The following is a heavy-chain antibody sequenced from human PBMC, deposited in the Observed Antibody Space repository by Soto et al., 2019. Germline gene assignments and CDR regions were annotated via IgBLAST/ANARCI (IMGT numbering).Heavy chain of an antibody. CDR2: IYYSGST. D-gene: IGHD2-21*01. CDR1: GGSISSGGYY. CDR3: ASWGGGVGFQH. V-gene: IGHV4-31*03. Sequence: QVQLQESGPGLVKPSQTLSLTCTVSGGSISSGGYYWSWIRQHPGKGLEWIGYIYYSGSTYYNTSLKRRVTISVATSKIQFSRKLSSVTAADTAVYYCASWGGGVGFQHWGQGTLVTVSS. J-gene: IGHJ1*01.